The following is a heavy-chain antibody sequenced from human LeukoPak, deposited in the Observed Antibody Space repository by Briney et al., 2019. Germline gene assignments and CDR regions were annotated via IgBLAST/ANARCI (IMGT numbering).Heavy chain of an antibody. D-gene: IGHD1-1*01. V-gene: IGHV3-33*01. CDR2: IWYDGSNK. J-gene: IGHJ6*03. Sequence: GGSLRLSCAASGFTFSSYGMHWVRQAPGKGLEWVAVIWYDGSNKYYADSVKGRFTISRDNSKNTLYLQMNSLRAEDTAVYYCARGHNTGYYYYYMDVWGKGTTVTVSS. CDR1: GFTFSSYG. CDR3: ARGHNTGYYYYYMDV.